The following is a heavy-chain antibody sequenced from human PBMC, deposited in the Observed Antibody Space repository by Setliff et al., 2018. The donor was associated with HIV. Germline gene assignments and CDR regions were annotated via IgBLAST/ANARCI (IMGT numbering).Heavy chain of an antibody. Sequence: SETLSLTCFVSDTSISNNNYYWGWIRQAPGKGLEWLGSASYSGSTYYNPSLRSRVTIAVDTSTNQVSLKLKSMTAADTAVYYCASCHVGIAHDFNNWGQGALVTVSS. J-gene: IGHJ4*02. V-gene: IGHV4-39*01. CDR3: ASCHVGIAHDFNN. CDR2: ASYSGST. CDR1: DTSISNNNYY. D-gene: IGHD2-21*01.